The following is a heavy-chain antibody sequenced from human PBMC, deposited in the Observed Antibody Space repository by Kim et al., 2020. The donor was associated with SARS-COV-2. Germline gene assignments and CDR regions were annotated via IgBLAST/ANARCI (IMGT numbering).Heavy chain of an antibody. Sequence: GGSLRLSCAASGFTFSSYAMTWVRQAPGKGLDWVSGISASGGSTYYADSVKGRFTISRDNSKNALYLQMNSLRAEDTAEYYCAKTRSGWLEDAFDIWGQGTMVTVSS. V-gene: IGHV3-23*01. CDR2: ISASGGST. J-gene: IGHJ3*02. CDR1: GFTFSSYA. D-gene: IGHD6-19*01. CDR3: AKTRSGWLEDAFDI.